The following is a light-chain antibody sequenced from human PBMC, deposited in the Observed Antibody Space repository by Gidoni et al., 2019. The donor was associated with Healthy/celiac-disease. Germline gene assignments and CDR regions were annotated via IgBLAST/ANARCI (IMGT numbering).Light chain of an antibody. CDR3: QQRSNWPLGRT. CDR1: QSVSRY. J-gene: IGKJ4*01. CDR2: DAS. V-gene: IGKV3-11*01. Sequence: EIVLTQSPASLSLSTGVRATLSCRASQSVSRYSAWDQQKPAQAPRLLIYDASNRATGIQARFSGSGCGTDFTLTISSRGPEDFAVYYCQQRSNWPLGRTFXGXTKVXIK.